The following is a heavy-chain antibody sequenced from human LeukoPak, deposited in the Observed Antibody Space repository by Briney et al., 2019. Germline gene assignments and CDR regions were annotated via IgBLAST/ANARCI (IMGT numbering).Heavy chain of an antibody. CDR3: AKDPLNRGPDYYYGMDV. CDR2: ISGSGGTT. CDR1: GLTFSSYA. V-gene: IGHV3-23*01. J-gene: IGHJ6*02. Sequence: GGSLRLSCAASGLTFSSYAMSWVRQAPGKGLEWVSVISGSGGTTYYADSVEGRFTISRDNSKNTLYLQMNSLRAEDTAVYYCAKDPLNRGPDYYYGMDVWGQGTTVTVSS.